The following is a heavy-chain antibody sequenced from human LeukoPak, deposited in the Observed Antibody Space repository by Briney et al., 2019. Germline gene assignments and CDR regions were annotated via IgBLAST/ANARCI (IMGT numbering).Heavy chain of an antibody. J-gene: IGHJ3*02. CDR2: IYTSGST. Sequence: PSETLSLTCTVSGGSISSYYWSWIRQPAGKGLEWIGRIYTSGSTNYNPSLKSRVTMSVDTSKNQFSLKLSSVTAADTAVYYCAREHYYDSSGYYSIHAFDIWGQGTMVTVSS. CDR1: GGSISSYY. CDR3: AREHYYDSSGYYSIHAFDI. V-gene: IGHV4-4*07. D-gene: IGHD3-22*01.